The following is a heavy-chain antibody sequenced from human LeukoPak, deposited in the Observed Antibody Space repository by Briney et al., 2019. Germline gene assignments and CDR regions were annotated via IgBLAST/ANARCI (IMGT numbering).Heavy chain of an antibody. D-gene: IGHD4-11*01. Sequence: QPGGSLRLSCAASGVIFNQYWMSWVRQAPGRGLEWVANIDQDGSEKHYVDSVKGRFTISRDNARNSLYLQMNSLRAEDTAVYYCARDPYAYSNHGNYWGQGTLVTVSS. CDR1: GVIFNQYW. CDR2: IDQDGSEK. J-gene: IGHJ4*02. CDR3: ARDPYAYSNHGNY. V-gene: IGHV3-7*01.